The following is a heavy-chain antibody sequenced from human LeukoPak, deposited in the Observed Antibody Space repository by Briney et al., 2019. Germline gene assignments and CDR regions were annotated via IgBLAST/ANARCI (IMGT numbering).Heavy chain of an antibody. CDR2: ISGSGGSA. J-gene: IGHJ4*02. D-gene: IGHD3-16*01. CDR1: GFTFSSYA. Sequence: PGGSLRLSCAASGFTFSSYAMTWVRQAPGKGLEWVSAISGSGGSAFYADSVKGRFTISRDNAKNSLYLQMNSLRAEDTAVYYCARDVGGDYWGQGTLVTVSS. CDR3: ARDVGGDY. V-gene: IGHV3-23*01.